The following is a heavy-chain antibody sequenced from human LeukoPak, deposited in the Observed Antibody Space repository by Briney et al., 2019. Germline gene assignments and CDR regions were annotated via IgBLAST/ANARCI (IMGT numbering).Heavy chain of an antibody. Sequence: SVKVSCKASGFTSTSSAMQWVRQARGQRLEWIGWIVVGSGNTNYAQKFQERVTITRDMSTSTVYMELSSLRSEDTAVYYCARGPRITLVRGGQWYPYMDVWGKGTTVTISS. CDR2: IVVGSGNT. D-gene: IGHD3-10*01. V-gene: IGHV1-58*02. CDR3: ARGPRITLVRGGQWYPYMDV. CDR1: GFTSTSSA. J-gene: IGHJ6*03.